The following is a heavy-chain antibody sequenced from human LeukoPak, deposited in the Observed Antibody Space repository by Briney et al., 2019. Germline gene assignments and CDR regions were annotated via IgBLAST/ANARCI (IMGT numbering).Heavy chain of an antibody. D-gene: IGHD1-1*01. CDR1: GFTFSSYG. V-gene: IGHV3-30*18. J-gene: IGHJ4*02. CDR3: AKGRSVKQELDY. Sequence: PGGSLRLSCAASGFTFSSYGMHWVRQAPGKGLEWVAVISYDGSNKYYADSVKGRFTISRDNSKNTLYLQMNSLRAEDTAVYYCAKGRSVKQELDYWGQGTLVTVSS. CDR2: ISYDGSNK.